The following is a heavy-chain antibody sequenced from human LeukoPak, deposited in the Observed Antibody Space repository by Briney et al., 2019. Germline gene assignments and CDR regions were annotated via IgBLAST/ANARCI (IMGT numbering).Heavy chain of an antibody. CDR3: VRDRSPGYFDY. V-gene: IGHV3-30*03. Sequence: PGRSLRLSCAASGFTLSSYGMHWVRQAPGKGLEWVAVISYDGSNKYYADSVKGRFSISRDNAKNSLFLQMNSLRAEDTAVYYCVRDRSPGYFDYWGQGTLVTVSS. CDR2: ISYDGSNK. CDR1: GFTLSSYG. J-gene: IGHJ4*02. D-gene: IGHD3-10*01.